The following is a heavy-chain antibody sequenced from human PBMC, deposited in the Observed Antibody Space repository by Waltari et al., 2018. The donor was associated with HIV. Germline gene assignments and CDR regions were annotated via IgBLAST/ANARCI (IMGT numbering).Heavy chain of an antibody. CDR2: INSDGGST. CDR1: GFTFSSYW. CDR3: ARLPYYYGSGSPYGMDV. Sequence: EVQLVESGGGLVQPGGSLRLSCAASGFTFSSYWMHWVRQAPGKGLVWGSRINSDGGSTSYADSVKGRFTISRDNAKNTLYLQMNSLRAEDTAVYYCARLPYYYGSGSPYGMDVWGQGTTVTVSS. D-gene: IGHD3-10*01. J-gene: IGHJ6*02. V-gene: IGHV3-74*01.